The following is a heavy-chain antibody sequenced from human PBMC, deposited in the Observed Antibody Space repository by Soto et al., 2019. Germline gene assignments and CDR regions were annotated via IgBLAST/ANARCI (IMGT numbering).Heavy chain of an antibody. CDR2: IKEDGSEA. V-gene: IGHV3-7*05. CDR1: GFTFSTYW. CDR3: ARDWGAPGRGSALGYYYHFGMDV. Sequence: EVQLVESGGGLVHPGGSLRLSCAASGFTFSTYWMNWVRQAPGKGLEWVANIKEDGSEAYYVDSVKGRFTISRDNAKNSLYLDMNSLRGEDTAVYYCARDWGAPGRGSALGYYYHFGMDVWGQGTTVTVPS. D-gene: IGHD3-16*01. J-gene: IGHJ6*02.